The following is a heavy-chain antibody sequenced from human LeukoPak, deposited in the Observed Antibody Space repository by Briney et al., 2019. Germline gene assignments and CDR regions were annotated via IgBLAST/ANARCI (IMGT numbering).Heavy chain of an antibody. D-gene: IGHD2-15*01. CDR1: RFSISSGYY. CDR3: TRGTLHLDT. Sequence: SETLSLTCAVSRFSISSGYYWGWIRQPPGKGLEWVATISHSGNTYFNPSLQSRVTVPLDTSKNQFSLNVTSVKAADTAMYYCTRGTLHLDTWGQGTLVIVSS. V-gene: IGHV4-38-2*01. J-gene: IGHJ5*02. CDR2: ISHSGNT.